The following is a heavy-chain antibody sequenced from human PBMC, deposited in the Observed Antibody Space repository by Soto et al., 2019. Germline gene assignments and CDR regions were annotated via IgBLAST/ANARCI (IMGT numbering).Heavy chain of an antibody. J-gene: IGHJ4*02. V-gene: IGHV1-69*02. Sequence: GASVKVSCKASGGTFSSYTISWVRQAPGQGLEWMGRIIPILGIANYAQKFQGRVTITADKSTSTAYMELSSLRSEDTAVYYCARTIVATIPNLYYFGYWGQGTLVTVSS. CDR1: GGTFSSYT. CDR2: IIPILGIA. CDR3: ARTIVATIPNLYYFGY. D-gene: IGHD5-12*01.